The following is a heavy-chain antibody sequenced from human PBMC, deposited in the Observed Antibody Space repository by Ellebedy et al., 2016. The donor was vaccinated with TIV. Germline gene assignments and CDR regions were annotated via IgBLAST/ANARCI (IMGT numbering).Heavy chain of an antibody. CDR2: IYYLGDT. J-gene: IGHJ6*03. V-gene: IGHV4-61*08. Sequence: MPGGSLRLSCTVSADSFRAASFSGYYWSWVRQPPGKGLEYLGYIYYLGDTNYNPSLKSRVTISLETSKNQFSLSLSSVTAADTAVYYCARTTRLLGDSYTHYMDVWGKGTKVTVSS. D-gene: IGHD2-21*02. CDR1: ADSFRAASFSGYY. CDR3: ARTTRLLGDSYTHYMDV.